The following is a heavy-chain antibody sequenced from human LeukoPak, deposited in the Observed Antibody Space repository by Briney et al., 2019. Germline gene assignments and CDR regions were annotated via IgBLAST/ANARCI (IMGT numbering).Heavy chain of an antibody. D-gene: IGHD4-23*01. CDR1: GGSISSSTYY. Sequence: SETLSLTCTVSGGSISSSTYYWGWIRQPPGKGLEWIGNMYYSGSTYYNRSLKSRVTISVDTYKNQFSLNLSSVTAADTAVYYCARDIRWPGAFDIWGQGTMVTVSS. J-gene: IGHJ3*02. CDR2: MYYSGST. CDR3: ARDIRWPGAFDI. V-gene: IGHV4-39*07.